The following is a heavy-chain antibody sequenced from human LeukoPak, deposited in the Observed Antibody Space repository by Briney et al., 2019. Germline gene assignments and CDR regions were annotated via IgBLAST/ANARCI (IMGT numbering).Heavy chain of an antibody. CDR2: IISKTDGGTT. D-gene: IGHD3-10*01. Sequence: GGSLRLSCTASGFDFGGLWMSWVRQAPGKGLEWVGRIISKTDGGTTSYAAPVKGRFTISRDDSRHTLYLQMNSLKTEDTAVYYCTTDLKPPLYYGSEIPFGSDSPDFFYGMDVWGQGTAVSVSS. CDR3: TTDLKPPLYYGSEIPFGSDSPDFFYGMDV. J-gene: IGHJ6*02. CDR1: GFDFGGLW. V-gene: IGHV3-15*01.